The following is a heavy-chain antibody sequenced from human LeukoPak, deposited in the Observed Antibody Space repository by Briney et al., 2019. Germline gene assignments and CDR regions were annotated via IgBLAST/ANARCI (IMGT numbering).Heavy chain of an antibody. CDR1: GFTFSSYA. CDR3: AKGQLVLFDY. D-gene: IGHD6-13*01. Sequence: GGSLRLSCAASGFTFSSYAMSWVRPAPGKGLEWASAISGSGGSTYYADSVKGRFTISRDNSKNTLYLQMNSLRAEDTAVYYCAKGQLVLFDYWGQGTLVTVSS. V-gene: IGHV3-23*01. CDR2: ISGSGGST. J-gene: IGHJ4*02.